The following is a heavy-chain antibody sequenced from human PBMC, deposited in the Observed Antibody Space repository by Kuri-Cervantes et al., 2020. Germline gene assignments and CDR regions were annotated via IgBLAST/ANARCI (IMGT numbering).Heavy chain of an antibody. D-gene: IGHD3-3*01. V-gene: IGHV3-23*01. Sequence: GESLKISCAASGFTFSSYAMSWVRQAPGKGLEWVSALSGSGGSTYYADSVKGRFTISRDNSKNTLYLQMNSLRAEDTAVYYCAKDPLHYDFWSGYYAGGFDYWGQGTLVTVSS. CDR2: LSGSGGST. CDR1: GFTFSSYA. CDR3: AKDPLHYDFWSGYYAGGFDY. J-gene: IGHJ4*02.